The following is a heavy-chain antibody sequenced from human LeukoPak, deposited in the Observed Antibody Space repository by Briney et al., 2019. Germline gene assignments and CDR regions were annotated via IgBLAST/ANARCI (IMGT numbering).Heavy chain of an antibody. CDR3: ARDPWASDN. CDR1: GFTFNYYA. V-gene: IGHV3-23*01. Sequence: PGGSLRLSCAASGFTFNYYAMSWVRQAPGKGLEWVSTVTGNGGTTYYADSVKGRFIISRDNSKNTVYLQMSSLRADDTAVYYCARDPWASDNWGQGALVTVSS. J-gene: IGHJ4*02. D-gene: IGHD3-16*01. CDR2: VTGNGGTT.